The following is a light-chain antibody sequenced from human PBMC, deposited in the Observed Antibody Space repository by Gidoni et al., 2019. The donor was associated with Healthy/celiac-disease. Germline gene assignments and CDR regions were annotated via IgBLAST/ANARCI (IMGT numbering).Light chain of an antibody. CDR1: QDISNY. CDR2: DGS. J-gene: IGKJ2*01. Sequence: DIQMTQSPSSLSASVGDRVTITCQASQDISNYLNWYQQKSGKAPKVLIYDGSNLETGVPTRFSGSGSGTDFTLTISSLQPEDIATYYCQQYDSLPLIFGQXTKLEIK. V-gene: IGKV1-33*01. CDR3: QQYDSLPLI.